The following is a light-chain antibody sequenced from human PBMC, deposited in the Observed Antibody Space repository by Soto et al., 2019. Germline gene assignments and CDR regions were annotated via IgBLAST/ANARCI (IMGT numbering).Light chain of an antibody. V-gene: IGKV1-5*03. CDR2: RAS. CDR1: QRVSRW. J-gene: IGKJ1*01. Sequence: DIQMTQSPSTLSASVGDTVTITCRASQRVSRWLAWYQQKPGKAPKVVISRASTLESGVTSRFSGSGSGTEFTLTITSLQPEDFATYYCQQYDSWWSFGQGTKVEL. CDR3: QQYDSWWS.